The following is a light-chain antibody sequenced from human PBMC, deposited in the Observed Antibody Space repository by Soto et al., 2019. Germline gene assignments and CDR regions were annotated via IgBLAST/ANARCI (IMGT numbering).Light chain of an antibody. CDR3: QQADSFPLT. V-gene: IGKV1-5*01. J-gene: IGKJ4*01. CDR1: QSISSF. CDR2: DAS. Sequence: DIQMTQSPSTLSASVGDRVTISCRATQSISSFLAWYQQKPGKAPKLLIYDASSLESGVPSRFSGSGSGTEFTLTVSSLQPDDFATYYCQQADSFPLTFGRGTRVEIK.